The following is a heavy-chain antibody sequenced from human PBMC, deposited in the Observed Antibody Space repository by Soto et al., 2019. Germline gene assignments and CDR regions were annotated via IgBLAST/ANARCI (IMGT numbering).Heavy chain of an antibody. CDR2: INHSGST. V-gene: IGHV4-34*01. CDR3: PARSYSSSRYGMAV. J-gene: IGHJ6*02. D-gene: IGHD6-13*01. CDR1: GGSFSGYY. Sequence: QVQLQQWGAGLLKPSETLSLTCAVYGGSFSGYYWSWIRQPPGKGLEWIGEINHSGSTNYNPSLTRRVTISVATSKTNFSLKLSSVTAADTAVYYCPARSYSSSRYGMAVWGQGTTVTVSS.